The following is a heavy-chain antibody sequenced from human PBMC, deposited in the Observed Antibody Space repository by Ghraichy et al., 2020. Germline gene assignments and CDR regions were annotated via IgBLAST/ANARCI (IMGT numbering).Heavy chain of an antibody. J-gene: IGHJ6*03. V-gene: IGHV3-48*01. Sequence: GGSLRLSCEASGFTFSNYSMTWVRQAPGKGLEWVSFVSRGSLTIYHADSVKGRFTISRDNAKNSLYLQMNSLRAEDAAVYYCARMTSYYMDVWGKGTTVTVSS. CDR3: ARMTSYYMDV. CDR2: VSRGSLTI. CDR1: GFTFSNYS.